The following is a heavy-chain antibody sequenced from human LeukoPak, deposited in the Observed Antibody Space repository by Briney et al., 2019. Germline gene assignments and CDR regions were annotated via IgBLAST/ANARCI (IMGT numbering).Heavy chain of an antibody. CDR2: ISWNSGSM. CDR1: GFTFHNYA. V-gene: IGHV3-9*01. J-gene: IGHJ6*03. D-gene: IGHD3-10*01. CDR3: AKDSHGSGRYYYYYMDV. Sequence: GGSLRLSCAASGFTFHNYAMHWVRQAPGKGLEWVSGISWNSGSMGYADSVRGRFTISRDNAKNSLYLQMNSLRAEDTALYYCAKDSHGSGRYYYYYMDVWGKGTTVTVSS.